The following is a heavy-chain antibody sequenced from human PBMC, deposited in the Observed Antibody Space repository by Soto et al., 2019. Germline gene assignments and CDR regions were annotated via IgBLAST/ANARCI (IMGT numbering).Heavy chain of an antibody. Sequence: EVQLLESGGGLVQPGGSLRLSCAASGFTFSSYAMSWVRQAPGKGLEWVSAISGSGGSTYYADSVKGGFTISRDNSKNTLYLQMNSLRAEDTAVYYCAKAPTNYGSGSYYYYWGQGTLVTVSS. J-gene: IGHJ4*02. CDR3: AKAPTNYGSGSYYYY. D-gene: IGHD3-10*01. V-gene: IGHV3-23*01. CDR1: GFTFSSYA. CDR2: ISGSGGST.